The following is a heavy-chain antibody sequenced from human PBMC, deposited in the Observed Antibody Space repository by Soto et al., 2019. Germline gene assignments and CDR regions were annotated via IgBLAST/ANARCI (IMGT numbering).Heavy chain of an antibody. D-gene: IGHD1-26*01. J-gene: IGHJ4*02. Sequence: QVQLVQSGAEVKKSGASVKVSCKASGYTFTSSDINWVRQATGQGLEWMGWMNPNTGNIGYTQRFQARVRMTRNISITTDYLELSGLKSDDTAVYYCARGRIVGAAFDYWGQGTLVTVSS. V-gene: IGHV1-8*01. CDR2: MNPNTGNI. CDR3: ARGRIVGAAFDY. CDR1: GYTFTSSD.